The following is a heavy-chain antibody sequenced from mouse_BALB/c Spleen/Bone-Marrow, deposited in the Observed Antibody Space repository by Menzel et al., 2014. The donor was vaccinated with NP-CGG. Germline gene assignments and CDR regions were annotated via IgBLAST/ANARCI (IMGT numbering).Heavy chain of an antibody. D-gene: IGHD2-10*02. CDR1: GYNPTSYW. CDR2: LFTGTATP. Sequence: VQLHQPGVELVKPGASVKQSCKTSGYNPTSYWNQWVKQRRGEGLGWCGELFTGTATPYYNEKFKGKAPLTIDTSTSTASMQLSSLTPEDSAVYFCARRGYGFLDYWGQGTTLTVSS. V-gene: IGHV1S132*01. CDR3: ARRGYGFLDY. J-gene: IGHJ2*01.